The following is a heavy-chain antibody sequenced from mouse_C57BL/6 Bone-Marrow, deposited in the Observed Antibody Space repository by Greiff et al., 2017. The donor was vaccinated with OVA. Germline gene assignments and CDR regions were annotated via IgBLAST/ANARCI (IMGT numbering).Heavy chain of an antibody. Sequence: VKLMESGAELVRPGASVTLSCKASGYTFTDYEMHWVKQTPVHGLEWIGAIDPETGGTDYNQKFKGKAILTADKSSSTAYMELRSLTSEDSAVYYCTRGYSNYYAMDYWGQGTSVTVSS. D-gene: IGHD2-5*01. V-gene: IGHV1-15*01. CDR3: TRGYSNYYAMDY. CDR2: IDPETGGT. CDR1: GYTFTDYE. J-gene: IGHJ4*01.